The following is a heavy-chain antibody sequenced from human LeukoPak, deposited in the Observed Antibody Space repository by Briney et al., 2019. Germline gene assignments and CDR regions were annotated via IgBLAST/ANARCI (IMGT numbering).Heavy chain of an antibody. CDR3: ARVDTVMAYYFDL. J-gene: IGHJ4*02. Sequence: GGSLRLSCAASGFTVSTNCMTWVRQAPGKGLEWVSTIYSGGTTYYADSVMGRFTISRHNSRNTLYLQMNSLRAEDTAEYYCARVDTVMAYYFDLWGQGTLVTVSS. CDR1: GFTVSTNC. CDR2: IYSGGTT. V-gene: IGHV3-53*04. D-gene: IGHD5-18*01.